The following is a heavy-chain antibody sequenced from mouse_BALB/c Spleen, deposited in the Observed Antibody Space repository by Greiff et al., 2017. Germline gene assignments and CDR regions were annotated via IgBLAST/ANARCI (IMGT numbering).Heavy chain of an antibody. D-gene: IGHD2-1*01. CDR3: ARGGFYYGKSYAMDY. V-gene: IGHV5-12-1*01. J-gene: IGHJ4*01. CDR1: GFAFSSYD. Sequence: DVQLVESGGGLVKPGGSLKLSCAASGFAFSSYDMSWVRQTPEKRLEWVAYISSGGGSTYYPDTVKGRFTISRDNAKNTLYLQMSSLKSEDTAMYYCARGGFYYGKSYAMDYWGQGTSVTVSS. CDR2: ISSGGGST.